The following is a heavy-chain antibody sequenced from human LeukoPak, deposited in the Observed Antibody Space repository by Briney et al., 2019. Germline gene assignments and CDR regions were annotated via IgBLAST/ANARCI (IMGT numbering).Heavy chain of an antibody. CDR3: ARADYSSGWYGDY. J-gene: IGHJ4*02. CDR1: GFTFSTYG. V-gene: IGHV3-33*01. CDR2: IWYDGNNK. Sequence: GGSLRLSCAASGFTFSTYGMNWVRQAPGKGLEWVAIIWYDGNNKYYADSVKGRFTISRDNSKNTLYLQMNSLRAEDTAVYYCARADYSSGWYGDYWGQGTLVTVSS. D-gene: IGHD6-19*01.